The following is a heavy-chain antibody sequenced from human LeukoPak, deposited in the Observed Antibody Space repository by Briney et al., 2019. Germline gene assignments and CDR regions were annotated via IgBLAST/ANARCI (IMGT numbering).Heavy chain of an antibody. CDR1: GFTFSSYA. V-gene: IGHV4-59*01. D-gene: IGHD3-22*01. Sequence: GSLRLSCAASGFTFSSYAMSWIRQPPGKGLEWIGYIYYSGSTNYNPSLKSRVTISVDTSRNQFSLKLSSVTAADTAVYYCARVAYYYDSSGYLAFDIWGQGTMVTVSS. J-gene: IGHJ3*02. CDR2: IYYSGST. CDR3: ARVAYYYDSSGYLAFDI.